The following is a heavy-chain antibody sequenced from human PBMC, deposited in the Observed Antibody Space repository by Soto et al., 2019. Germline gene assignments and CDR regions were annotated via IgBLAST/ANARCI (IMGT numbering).Heavy chain of an antibody. D-gene: IGHD5-18*01. Sequence: PSETLSLTCAVSGGSISSGGYSWSWIRQPPGKGLEWIGYIYHSGSTYYNPSLKSRVTISVDRSKNQFSLKLSSVTAADTAVYYCARVARYSYGGVTRFDPWGQGTLVTVSS. J-gene: IGHJ5*02. CDR1: GGSISSGGYS. CDR2: IYHSGST. V-gene: IGHV4-30-2*01. CDR3: ARVARYSYGGVTRFDP.